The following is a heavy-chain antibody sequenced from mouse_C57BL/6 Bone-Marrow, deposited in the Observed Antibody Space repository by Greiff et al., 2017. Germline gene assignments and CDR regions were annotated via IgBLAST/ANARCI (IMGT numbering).Heavy chain of an antibody. CDR3: ARAGYYGSSFDY. CDR2: ISYDGSN. CDR1: GYSITSGYY. Sequence: VQLKESGPGLVKPSQSLSLTCSVTGYSITSGYYWNWIRQFPGNKLEWMGYISYDGSNNYNPSLKNRISITRDTSKNQFFLKLNSVTTEDTATXYCARAGYYGSSFDYWGQGTTLTVSS. J-gene: IGHJ2*01. V-gene: IGHV3-6*01. D-gene: IGHD1-1*01.